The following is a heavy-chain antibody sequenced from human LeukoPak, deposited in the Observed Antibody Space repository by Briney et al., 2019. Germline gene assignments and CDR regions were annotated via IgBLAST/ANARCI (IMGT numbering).Heavy chain of an antibody. CDR1: GDSVSSNTAA. J-gene: IGHJ3*02. CDR2: TYYRSKWFN. Sequence: SQTLSLTCAISGDSVSSNTAAWNWIRQSPSRGLEWLGRTYYRSKWFNDYALSVKSRITINSDTSKNQFSLHLNSVTPGDTAVYYCARAGTLGGDDAFDIWGQGTMVTVS. D-gene: IGHD2-21*01. V-gene: IGHV6-1*01. CDR3: ARAGTLGGDDAFDI.